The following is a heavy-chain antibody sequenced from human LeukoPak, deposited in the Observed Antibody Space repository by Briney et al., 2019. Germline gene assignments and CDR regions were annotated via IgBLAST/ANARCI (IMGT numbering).Heavy chain of an antibody. CDR3: ARTNTVYGDFDY. Sequence: PGGSLRLSCAASGFTFRKYIMNWVRQAPGKGLEWVSVIFPDGRTYHADSVKGRFTISRDRPKNTLLLQMNSLRADDTALYHCARTNTVYGDFDYWGQGILVTVSS. J-gene: IGHJ4*02. CDR2: IFPDGRT. D-gene: IGHD2/OR15-2a*01. CDR1: GFTFRKYI. V-gene: IGHV3-53*01.